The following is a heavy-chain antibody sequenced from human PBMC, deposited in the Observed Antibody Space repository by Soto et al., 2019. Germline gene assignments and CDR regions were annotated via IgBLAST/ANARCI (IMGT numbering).Heavy chain of an antibody. D-gene: IGHD3-10*01. CDR2: INHSGIT. Sequence: SETLSLTCAVYGGSFSGYYWSWIRQPPGKGLEWIGEINHSGITNYNPSLKSRVTISVDTSKNQFSLKLSSVTAADTAVYYCARGRDGMDVWGKGTTVTVSS. J-gene: IGHJ6*04. CDR3: ARGRDGMDV. CDR1: GGSFSGYY. V-gene: IGHV4-34*01.